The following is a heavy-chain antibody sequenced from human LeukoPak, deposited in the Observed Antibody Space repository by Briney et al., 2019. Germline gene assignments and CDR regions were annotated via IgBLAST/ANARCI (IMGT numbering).Heavy chain of an antibody. Sequence: PGGSLRLSCTASGFTFGDYAMSWIRQAPGKGLEWVGFIRSKAYGETADYAASVKGRFTISRDDSKATAYLQVNSLKTEDTAVYHCTRDRGAYNLYDYWGQGTLVTVSS. CDR2: IRSKAYGETA. J-gene: IGHJ4*02. D-gene: IGHD1-1*01. CDR3: TRDRGAYNLYDY. CDR1: GFTFGDYA. V-gene: IGHV3-49*03.